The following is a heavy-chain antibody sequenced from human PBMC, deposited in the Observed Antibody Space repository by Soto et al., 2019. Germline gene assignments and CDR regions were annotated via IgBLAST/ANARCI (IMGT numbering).Heavy chain of an antibody. J-gene: IGHJ4*02. D-gene: IGHD3-22*01. V-gene: IGHV3-23*01. CDR1: GFTFSSYA. Sequence: GGSLRLSCAASGFTFSSYAMSWVRQAPGKGLEWVSAISGSGGSTYYADSVKGRFTISRDNSKNTLYLQMNSLRAEDTAVYYCEGSGSYYYFDYWGQGTLVTVSS. CDR2: ISGSGGST. CDR3: EGSGSYYYFDY.